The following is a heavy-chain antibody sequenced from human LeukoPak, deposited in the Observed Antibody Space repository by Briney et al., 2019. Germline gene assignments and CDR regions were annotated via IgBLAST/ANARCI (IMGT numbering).Heavy chain of an antibody. CDR2: IRSKAYGGTT. Sequence: GGSLRLSCTASGFTFGDYAMSWVRQAPGKGLEWVGFIRSKAYGGTTEYAASVKGRFTISRDDSNSIAYLQMNSLKTEDTAVYYCWGNYYYYMDVWGKGTTVTVSS. J-gene: IGHJ6*03. CDR3: WGNYYYYMDV. D-gene: IGHD7-27*01. CDR1: GFTFGDYA. V-gene: IGHV3-49*04.